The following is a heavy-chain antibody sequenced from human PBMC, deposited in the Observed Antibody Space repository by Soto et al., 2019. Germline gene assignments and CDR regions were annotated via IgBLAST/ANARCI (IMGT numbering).Heavy chain of an antibody. V-gene: IGHV1-18*01. CDR3: ARDQTYYYHSSGLDY. J-gene: IGHJ4*02. CDR1: GYTFTSYG. D-gene: IGHD3-22*01. Sequence: QVQLVQSGAEVKKPGASVKVSCKASGYTFTSYGISWVRQAPGQGLEWMGWISAYNGNTNYAQKLQGRVTMTTDPSTSTGYMELRSLRSDDTAVYYCARDQTYYYHSSGLDYWGQGTLVTVSS. CDR2: ISAYNGNT.